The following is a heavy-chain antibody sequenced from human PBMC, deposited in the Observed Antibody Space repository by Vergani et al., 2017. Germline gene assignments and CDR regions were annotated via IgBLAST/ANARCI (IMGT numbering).Heavy chain of an antibody. CDR3: AKDAPYYDSSGYPRSVGYYFDY. CDR1: GFTFSSYG. V-gene: IGHV3-33*06. D-gene: IGHD3-22*01. Sequence: QVQLVESGGGVVQPGRSLRLSCAASGFTFSSYGMHWVRQAPGKGLEWVAVIWYDGSNKYYADSVKGRFTISRDNSKNTLYLQMNSLRAEDTAVYYCAKDAPYYDSSGYPRSVGYYFDYWGQGTLVTVSS. J-gene: IGHJ4*02. CDR2: IWYDGSNK.